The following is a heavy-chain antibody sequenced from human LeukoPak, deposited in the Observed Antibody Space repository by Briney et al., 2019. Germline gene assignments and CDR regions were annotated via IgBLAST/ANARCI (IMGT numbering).Heavy chain of an antibody. V-gene: IGHV3-7*01. D-gene: IGHD5-18*01. J-gene: IGHJ4*02. Sequence: PGGSLRLSCAASGFTFSSYWMSWVRQAPGKGLEWVANIKQDGSAKNYGDSVKGRFTISRDNAKNTVYLEMNSLRAEDTAVYYCVRGQLWSYYHDYWGQGTLVTVSS. CDR2: IKQDGSAK. CDR3: VRGQLWSYYHDY. CDR1: GFTFSSYW.